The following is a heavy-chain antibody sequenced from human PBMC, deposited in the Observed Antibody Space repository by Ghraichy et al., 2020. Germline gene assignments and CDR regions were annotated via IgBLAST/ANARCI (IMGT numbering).Heavy chain of an antibody. V-gene: IGHV3-72*01. J-gene: IGHJ1*01. CDR1: GFIFSDHF. CDR2: VRNKANSYTT. CDR3: SRAGRFCSGGSCYGSGYFQH. Sequence: LSLTCAASGFIFSDHFMDWVRQAPGKGLEWVARVRNKANSYTTDHAASVEGRFTISRDDSKNSLYLQMNSLKTEDTAVYYCSRAGRFCSGGSCYGSGYFQHWGQGTLVTVSS. D-gene: IGHD2-15*01.